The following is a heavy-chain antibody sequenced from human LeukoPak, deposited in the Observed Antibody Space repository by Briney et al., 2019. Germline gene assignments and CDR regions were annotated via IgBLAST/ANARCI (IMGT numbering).Heavy chain of an antibody. D-gene: IGHD1-26*01. V-gene: IGHV4-39*01. J-gene: IGHJ4*02. CDR3: AKSGGYGLIDY. CDR1: GASVSGSAYY. CDR2: IYYSGST. Sequence: SETLSLTCTVSGASVSGSAYYWGWIRQPPGTGLEWIGNIYYSGSTYYNESLESRVTISIDTSKYQFSLKLNSVTAADTAMYYCAKSGGYGLIDYWGQGTLVTVSS.